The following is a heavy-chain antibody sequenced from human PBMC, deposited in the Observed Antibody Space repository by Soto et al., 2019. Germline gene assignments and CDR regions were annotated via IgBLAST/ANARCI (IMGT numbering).Heavy chain of an antibody. CDR2: IYYSGST. CDR1: GGSISSGGYY. Sequence: LSLTCTVSGGSISSGGYYWSWIRQHPGKGLEWIGYIYYSGSTYYNPSLKSRVTISVDTSKNQFSLKLSSVTAADTAVYYCARASDYYDSSGLDYWGQGTLVTVSS. D-gene: IGHD3-22*01. V-gene: IGHV4-31*03. J-gene: IGHJ4*02. CDR3: ARASDYYDSSGLDY.